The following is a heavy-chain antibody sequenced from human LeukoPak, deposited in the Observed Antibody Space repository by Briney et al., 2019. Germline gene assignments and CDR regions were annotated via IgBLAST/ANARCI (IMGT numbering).Heavy chain of an antibody. D-gene: IGHD3-10*01. CDR3: ARERYGVWEGYCYMDV. CDR2: INHSGST. J-gene: IGHJ6*03. CDR1: GGSFSGYY. Sequence: PSETLSLTCAVYGGSFSGYYWSWIRQPPGKGLEWIGEINHSGSTNYNPSLKSRVTISVDTSKNQFSLKLSSVTAADTAVYYCARERYGVWEGYCYMDVWGKGTTVTISS. V-gene: IGHV4-34*01.